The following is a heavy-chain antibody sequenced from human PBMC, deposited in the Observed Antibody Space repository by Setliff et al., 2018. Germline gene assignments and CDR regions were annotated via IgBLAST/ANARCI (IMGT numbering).Heavy chain of an antibody. J-gene: IGHJ5*02. CDR3: ARDYYDSSGYYYFATSRYNWFDP. V-gene: IGHV4-39*07. Sequence: SETLSLTCTVSGGSISSRSYYWGWIRQPPGKGLEWIGSIYYSGSTYYNPSPKSRVTISVDTSKNQFSLKLSSVTAADTAVYYCARDYYDSSGYYYFATSRYNWFDPWGQGTLVTVSS. CDR2: IYYSGST. CDR1: GGSISSRSYY. D-gene: IGHD3-22*01.